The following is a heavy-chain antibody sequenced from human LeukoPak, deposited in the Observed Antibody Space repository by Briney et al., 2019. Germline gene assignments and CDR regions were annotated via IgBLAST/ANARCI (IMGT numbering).Heavy chain of an antibody. Sequence: PGGSLRLSCAASGFTFSSYGMHWVRQAPGKGLEWVAVISYDGSNKYYADSVKGRFTISRDNSKNTLYPQMNSLRAEDTAVYYCASLSGSYARWGQGTLVTVSS. D-gene: IGHD1-26*01. CDR1: GFTFSSYG. CDR2: ISYDGSNK. J-gene: IGHJ4*02. V-gene: IGHV3-30*03. CDR3: ASLSGSYAR.